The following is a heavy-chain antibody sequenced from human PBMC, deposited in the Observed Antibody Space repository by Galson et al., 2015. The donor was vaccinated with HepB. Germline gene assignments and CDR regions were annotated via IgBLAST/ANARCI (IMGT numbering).Heavy chain of an antibody. V-gene: IGHV3-11*01. CDR2: MSSSGNTI. Sequence: SLRLSCAASGFTLSDYYMSWIRQPPGKGLEWVSYMSSSGNTIHYADSVKGRFTVSRDHAKNSLYLQMNSLRAEDTAIYYCARDLRGGGYEPLGYWGQGTLVTVSS. CDR1: GFTLSDYY. CDR3: ARDLRGGGYEPLGY. D-gene: IGHD5-12*01. J-gene: IGHJ4*02.